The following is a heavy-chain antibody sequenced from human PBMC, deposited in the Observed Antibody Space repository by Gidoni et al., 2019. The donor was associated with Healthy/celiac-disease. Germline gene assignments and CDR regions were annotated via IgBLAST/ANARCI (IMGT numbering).Heavy chain of an antibody. J-gene: IGHJ4*02. Sequence: QVQLVQSGAEVKTPGASVKVSCKASGYTFTGYYMHWVRQAPGQGLEWMGWINPNSGGTNYAQKLQGRVTMTRDTSISTAYMEHKLRSDDTAVYYCARGLPQWIQLWLGVDYWGQGTLVTVSS. D-gene: IGHD5-18*01. CDR1: GYTFTGYY. CDR2: INPNSGGT. V-gene: IGHV1-2*02. CDR3: ARGLPQWIQLWLGVDY.